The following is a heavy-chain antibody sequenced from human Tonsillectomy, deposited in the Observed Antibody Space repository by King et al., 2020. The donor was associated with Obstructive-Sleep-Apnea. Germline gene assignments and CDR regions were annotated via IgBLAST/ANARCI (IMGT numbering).Heavy chain of an antibody. Sequence: QLVQSGPEVKKPGASVKVSCKVSGYTLTKLSMHWVRQAPGKGLEWMGGFDREDGETIYAEKIQGRVTMTEDTSTDTTYMELSSLRSEDTAVYYCVISYYDSSGNPFDYWGQGTLLTVSS. CDR3: VISYYDSSGNPFDY. V-gene: IGHV1-24*01. D-gene: IGHD3-22*01. CDR2: FDREDGET. CDR1: GYTLTKLS. J-gene: IGHJ4*02.